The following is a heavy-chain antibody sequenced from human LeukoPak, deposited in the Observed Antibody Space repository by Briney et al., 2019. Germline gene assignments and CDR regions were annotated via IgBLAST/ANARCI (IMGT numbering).Heavy chain of an antibody. Sequence: GGSLRLSCAASGFTFSSYGMHWVRQAPGKGLEWVAVISYDGSNKYYADSMKGRFTISRDNSKNALYLQMNSLRAEDTAVYYCAKSSSSRTFDYWGQGTLVTVSS. D-gene: IGHD6-6*01. CDR3: AKSSSSRTFDY. V-gene: IGHV3-30*18. CDR1: GFTFSSYG. J-gene: IGHJ4*02. CDR2: ISYDGSNK.